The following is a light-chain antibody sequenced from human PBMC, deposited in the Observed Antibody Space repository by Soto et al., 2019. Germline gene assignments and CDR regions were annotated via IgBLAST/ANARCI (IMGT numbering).Light chain of an antibody. CDR1: QSVSIN. Sequence: EIVMTQSPATLSVSPGERATLSCRASQSVSINLAWYQQKPGQAPRLLIYGASTRATAIPARFSGSGSGTEFTLTISSLQSEDFAVYYCQQYNNWPRTFGQGTKLEIK. V-gene: IGKV3-15*01. CDR3: QQYNNWPRT. J-gene: IGKJ2*01. CDR2: GAS.